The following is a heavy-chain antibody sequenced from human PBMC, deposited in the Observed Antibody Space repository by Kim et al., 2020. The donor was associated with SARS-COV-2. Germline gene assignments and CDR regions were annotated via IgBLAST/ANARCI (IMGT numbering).Heavy chain of an antibody. J-gene: IGHJ4*02. Sequence: GESLKISCKGSGYSFTSYWISWVRQMPGKGLEWMGRIDPSDSYTNYSPSFQGHVTISADKSISTAYLQWSSLKASDTAMYYCARPGAAAGWGPEGDYWGQGTLVTVSS. CDR2: IDPSDSYT. D-gene: IGHD6-13*01. CDR1: GYSFTSYW. V-gene: IGHV5-10-1*01. CDR3: ARPGAAAGWGPEGDY.